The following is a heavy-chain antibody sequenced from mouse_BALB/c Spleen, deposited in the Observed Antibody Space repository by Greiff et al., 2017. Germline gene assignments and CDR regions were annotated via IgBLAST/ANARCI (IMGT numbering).Heavy chain of an antibody. CDR2: ISSGGSYT. Sequence: DVHLVESGGDLVKPGGSLKLSCAASGFTFSSYGMSWVRQTPDKRLEWVATISSGGSYTYYPDSVKGRFTISRDNAKNTLYLQMSSLKSEDTAMYYCARKREYGNYYAMDYWGQGTSVTVSS. CDR3: ARKREYGNYYAMDY. J-gene: IGHJ4*01. D-gene: IGHD2-10*02. V-gene: IGHV5-6*01. CDR1: GFTFSSYG.